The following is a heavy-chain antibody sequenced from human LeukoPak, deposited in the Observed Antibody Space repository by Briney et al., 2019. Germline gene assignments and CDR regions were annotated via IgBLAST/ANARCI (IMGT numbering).Heavy chain of an antibody. CDR2: IKSKTDGGTT. CDR1: GFTFSNAW. D-gene: IGHD2-2*02. V-gene: IGHV3-15*01. J-gene: IGHJ5*02. CDR3: TRVGTYCSGTSCYRRWFDP. Sequence: PGGSLRPSCAASGFTFSNAWMSWVRQAPGKGLEWVGRIKSKTDGGTTDYAAPVKGRFTISRDDSKSIAYLQMNSLKTEDTAVYYCTRVGTYCSGTSCYRRWFDPWGQGTLVTVSS.